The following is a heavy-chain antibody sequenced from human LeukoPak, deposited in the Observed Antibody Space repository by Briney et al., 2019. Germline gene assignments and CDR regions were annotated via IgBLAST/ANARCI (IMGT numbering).Heavy chain of an antibody. CDR1: GYTFTGYY. CDR2: INPNSGGT. V-gene: IGHV1-2*04. Sequence: ASVKVSCKASGYTFTGYYMHWVRQAPGQGLEWMGWINPNSGGTNYAQKFQGWVTMTRDTSISTAYMELSRLRSDDTAVYYCARGDGGPEYYGMDVWGQGTTVTVSS. D-gene: IGHD1-14*01. CDR3: ARGDGGPEYYGMDV. J-gene: IGHJ6*02.